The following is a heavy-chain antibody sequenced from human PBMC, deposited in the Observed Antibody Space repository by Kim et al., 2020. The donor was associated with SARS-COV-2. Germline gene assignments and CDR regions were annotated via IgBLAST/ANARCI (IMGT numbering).Heavy chain of an antibody. CDR3: ASSGYDYYFDY. D-gene: IGHD5-12*01. CDR2: T. Sequence: TTYNPPPKRRGTISVDTSKNQFSLKLSSVTAADTAVYYCASSGYDYYFDYWGQGTLVTVSS. V-gene: IGHV4-4*08. J-gene: IGHJ4*02.